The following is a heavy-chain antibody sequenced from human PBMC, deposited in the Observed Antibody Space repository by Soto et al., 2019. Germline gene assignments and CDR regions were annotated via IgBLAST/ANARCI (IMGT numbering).Heavy chain of an antibody. CDR1: GFTFNTYA. Sequence: GGSVRLSCEASGFTFNTYAMHWVRQAPGKGLEWLAVISYGGSNKYYGDSVKGRLTISRDNSKNTLYLQMNSLRAKDTAVYYCARTYQPPLTVYDTQYYYYGMDVCGQGSTVTVSS. CDR3: ARTYQPPLTVYDTQYYYYGMDV. D-gene: IGHD2-8*01. V-gene: IGHV3-30-3*01. CDR2: ISYGGSNK. J-gene: IGHJ6*02.